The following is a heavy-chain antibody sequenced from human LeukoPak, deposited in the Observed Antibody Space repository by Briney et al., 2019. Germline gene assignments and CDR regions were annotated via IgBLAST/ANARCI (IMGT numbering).Heavy chain of an antibody. V-gene: IGHV1-69*10. CDR1: GGTYSSYA. J-gene: IGHJ4*02. D-gene: IGHD3-22*01. CDR2: IIPILGIA. Sequence: GASVKVSCKASGGTYSSYAISWVRHAPGQGLEWMGRIIPILGIANYAQKFQGRVTITADKSTSTAYMELSSLRYADTAVYFCVTMKQDRYDSRGPFDSWGQGSLVTVSS. CDR3: VTMKQDRYDSRGPFDS.